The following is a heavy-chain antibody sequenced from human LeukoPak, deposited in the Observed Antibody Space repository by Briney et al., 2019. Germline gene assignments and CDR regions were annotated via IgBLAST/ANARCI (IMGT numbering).Heavy chain of an antibody. CDR1: GYTSTGYY. D-gene: IGHD4-17*01. Sequence: ASVKVSCKASGYTSTGYYMHWVRQAPGQGLEWMGWINPNSGGTNYAQKFQGRVTMTRDTSISTAYMELSSLRSEDTAVYYCARAPLDDYGDFDAFDIWGQGTMVTVSS. CDR2: INPNSGGT. V-gene: IGHV1-2*02. J-gene: IGHJ3*02. CDR3: ARAPLDDYGDFDAFDI.